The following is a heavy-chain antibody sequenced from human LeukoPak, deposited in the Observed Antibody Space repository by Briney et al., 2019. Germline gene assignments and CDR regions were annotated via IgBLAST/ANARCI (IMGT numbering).Heavy chain of an antibody. CDR2: ISHSGST. Sequence: SETLSLTCAVSGGSISSGGYSWSWIRQPPGKGLEWIGYISHSGSTYYNPSLKSRVTISVDRSKNQFSLKLTSVTAADTAVYYCARYSSTWPYWYFDLWGRGTVVTVSS. J-gene: IGHJ2*01. D-gene: IGHD6-13*01. CDR3: ARYSSTWPYWYFDL. V-gene: IGHV4-30-2*01. CDR1: GGSISSGGYS.